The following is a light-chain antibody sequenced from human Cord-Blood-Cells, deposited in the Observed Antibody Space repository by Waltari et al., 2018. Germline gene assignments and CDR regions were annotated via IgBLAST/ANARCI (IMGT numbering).Light chain of an antibody. CDR1: QSVSSSY. CDR2: GAS. V-gene: IGKV3-20*01. J-gene: IGKJ2*03. CDR3: QQYGSSTYS. Sequence: EIVLTQSPGTLSLSPGERATISCRASQSVSSSYLAWYQQKPGQAPRLLIYGASSRATGIPYRFSGSGSGTDFTLTISRLEPEDFAVYYCQQYGSSTYSFGQGTKLEIK.